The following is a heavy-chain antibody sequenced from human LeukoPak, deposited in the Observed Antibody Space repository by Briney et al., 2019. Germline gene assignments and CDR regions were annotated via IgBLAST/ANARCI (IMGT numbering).Heavy chain of an antibody. CDR2: ISFDGRDK. D-gene: IGHD3-16*01. J-gene: IGHJ4*02. CDR3: ARAYGGLIDY. CDR1: GFTLNSYI. Sequence: GGSLRLSCEASGFTLNSYIMHWVRQAPGKGLEWVALISFDGRDKQYADSVKGRFTISKDHSKNTLYLQMNSLSGDDTSMYFCARAYGGLIDYWGQGTLVTVSS. V-gene: IGHV3-30*04.